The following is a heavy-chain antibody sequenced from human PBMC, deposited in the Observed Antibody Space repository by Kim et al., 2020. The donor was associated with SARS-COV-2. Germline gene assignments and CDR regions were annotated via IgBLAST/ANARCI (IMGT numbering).Heavy chain of an antibody. J-gene: IGHJ4*02. V-gene: IGHV5-10-1*01. D-gene: IGHD6-19*01. Sequence: SPSFQGHVTISADKSISTAYLQWSSLKASDTAMYYCAIHLGYSSGWIFDYWGQGTLVTVSS. CDR3: AIHLGYSSGWIFDY.